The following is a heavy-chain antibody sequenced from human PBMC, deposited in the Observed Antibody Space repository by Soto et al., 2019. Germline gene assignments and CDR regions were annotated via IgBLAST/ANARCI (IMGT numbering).Heavy chain of an antibody. CDR2: IWYDGSNK. D-gene: IGHD3-22*01. V-gene: IGHV3-33*01. CDR3: ARGYDSSGYPRYYFDY. J-gene: IGHJ4*02. Sequence: QVQLVESGGGVVQPGRSLRLSCAASGFTFSSYGMHWVRQAPGKGLEWVAVIWYDGSNKYYADSVKGRFTISRDNSKNTMYLQMNRLRSEDTAVYYCARGYDSSGYPRYYFDYWGQGTLVTVSS. CDR1: GFTFSSYG.